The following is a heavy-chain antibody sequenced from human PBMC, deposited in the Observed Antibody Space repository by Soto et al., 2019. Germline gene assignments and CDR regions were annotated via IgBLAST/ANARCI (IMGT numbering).Heavy chain of an antibody. J-gene: IGHJ3*02. CDR3: ARDVLERVFNAFDI. CDR1: GFTFSSYS. V-gene: IGHV3-21*01. D-gene: IGHD1-1*01. CDR2: ISSSSSYI. Sequence: GGSLRLSCAASGFTFSSYSMNWVRQAPGKGLEWVSSISSSSSYIYYADSVKGRFTISRDNAKNSLYLQMNSLRAEDTAVYYCARDVLERVFNAFDIWGQGTMVTVSS.